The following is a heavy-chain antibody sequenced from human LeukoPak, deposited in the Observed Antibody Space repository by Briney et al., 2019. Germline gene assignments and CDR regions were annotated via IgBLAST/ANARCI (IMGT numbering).Heavy chain of an antibody. D-gene: IGHD4-17*01. Sequence: SLRLSCASSGFTFSDYYMSWIRQAAGKWRELVSYISSRGSTIYYAESVKGRFTISRDNAKNSLYLQMDSLRAEDTAVYYCARVGDYGDYFDYWGQGTLVTVSS. V-gene: IGHV3-11*01. CDR2: ISSRGSTI. J-gene: IGHJ4*02. CDR3: ARVGDYGDYFDY. CDR1: GFTFSDYY.